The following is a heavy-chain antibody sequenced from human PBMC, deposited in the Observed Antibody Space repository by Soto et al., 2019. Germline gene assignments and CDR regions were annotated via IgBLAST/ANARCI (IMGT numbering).Heavy chain of an antibody. CDR1: GFTFSSYA. D-gene: IGHD4-17*01. CDR2: ISGSGGST. Sequence: GGSLRLSCAASGFTFSSYAMSWVRQAPGKGLEWVSAISGSGGSTYYADSVKGRFTISRDNSKNTLYLQMNSLRAEDTAVYYCAKGGDYGGEDYYYYYGMDVWGQGTTVTVSS. V-gene: IGHV3-23*01. CDR3: AKGGDYGGEDYYYYYGMDV. J-gene: IGHJ6*02.